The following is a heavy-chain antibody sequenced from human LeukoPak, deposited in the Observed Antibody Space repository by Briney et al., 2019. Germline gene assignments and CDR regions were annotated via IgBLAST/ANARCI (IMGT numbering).Heavy chain of an antibody. CDR1: GYTFTGYY. CDR3: ATNIPDAAGNYYYYMDV. CDR2: INPNSGGT. Sequence: GASVKVSCKASGYTFTGYYMHWVRQAPGQGLEWMGWINPNSGGTNYAQKFQGRVTMTRDTSISTAYMELSRLRSDDTAVYYCATNIPDAAGNYYYYMDVWGKGTTVTVSS. J-gene: IGHJ6*03. V-gene: IGHV1-2*02. D-gene: IGHD6-19*01.